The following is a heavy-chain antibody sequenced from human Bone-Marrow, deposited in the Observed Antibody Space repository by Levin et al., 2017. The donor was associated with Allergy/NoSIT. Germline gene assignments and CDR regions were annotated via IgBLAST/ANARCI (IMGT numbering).Heavy chain of an antibody. Sequence: PGGSLRLSCAASGFTFRHYTMNWVRQAPGKGLEWVSCITSSGDSTYYADSVKGRFTISRDNAKNSLYLQLNRLRDEDTAMYYCARDPARGYYDSSGYSGDHWGKGTLVTVSS. CDR3: ARDPARGYYDSSGYSGDH. J-gene: IGHJ4*02. V-gene: IGHV3-48*02. CDR1: GFTFRHYT. CDR2: ITSSGDST. D-gene: IGHD3-22*01.